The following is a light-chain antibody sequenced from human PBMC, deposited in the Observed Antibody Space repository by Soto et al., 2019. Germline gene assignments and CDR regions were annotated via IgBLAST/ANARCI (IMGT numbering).Light chain of an antibody. CDR1: QNIRSR. V-gene: IGKV1-5*01. Sequence: DFQLTQSPCTLSASVGDRVTITCRASQNIRSRFSCCQQKPAEAPNLLIYDASCLESGVPSGFSGSGSGTEFSSTISSLQHDDFAAYYCQHYNSYSPWTFGPGTKVDIK. CDR3: QHYNSYSPWT. CDR2: DAS. J-gene: IGKJ1*01.